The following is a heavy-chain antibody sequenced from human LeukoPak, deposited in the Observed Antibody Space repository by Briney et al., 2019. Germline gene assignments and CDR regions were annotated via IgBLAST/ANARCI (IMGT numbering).Heavy chain of an antibody. J-gene: IGHJ4*02. CDR2: IWHDGSHK. CDR3: ARKIFGSGSYPDF. CDR1: GFNFDTYA. V-gene: IGHV3-33*01. Sequence: AGGSLRLSCAASGFNFDTYAMHWVRQAPGQGLEWVALIWHDGSHKFYSNSVRGQFTISRGNSKNTVYLQMNNLRPDDTAVYYCARKIFGSGSYPDFWGQGTLVTVSS. D-gene: IGHD3-10*01.